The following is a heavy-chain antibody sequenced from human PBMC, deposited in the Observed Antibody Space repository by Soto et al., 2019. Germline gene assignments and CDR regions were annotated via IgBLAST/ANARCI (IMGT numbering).Heavy chain of an antibody. CDR2: ISYDGSNK. CDR1: GFTFSSYA. CDR3: AGEPSGSTSPVDY. D-gene: IGHD1-26*01. J-gene: IGHJ4*02. Sequence: QVQLVESGGGVVQPGRSLRLSCAASGFTFSSYAMHWVRQAPGKGLEWVAVISYDGSNKYYADSVKGRFTISRDNSKNTLYLQMNSLRAEDTAVYYCAGEPSGSTSPVDYWGQGTLVTVSS. V-gene: IGHV3-30-3*01.